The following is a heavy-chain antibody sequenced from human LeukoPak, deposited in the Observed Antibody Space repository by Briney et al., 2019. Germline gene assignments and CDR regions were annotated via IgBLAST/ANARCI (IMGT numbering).Heavy chain of an antibody. CDR1: GYSFTSNW. J-gene: IGHJ3*02. Sequence: GESLKISCKGSGYSFTSNWIGWVRQMPGKGLEWMGIIYPGDSDTRYSPSFQGQVTIAADKSISTAYLQWSSLKASDTAMYYCARRMVRGVIITFLAFDIWGQGTMVTVSS. D-gene: IGHD3-10*01. CDR3: ARRMVRGVIITFLAFDI. V-gene: IGHV5-51*01. CDR2: IYPGDSDT.